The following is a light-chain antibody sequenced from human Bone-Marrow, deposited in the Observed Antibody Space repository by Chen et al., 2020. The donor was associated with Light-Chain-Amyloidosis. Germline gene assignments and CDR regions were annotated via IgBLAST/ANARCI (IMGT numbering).Light chain of an antibody. J-gene: IGLJ2*01. CDR1: DLPTKY. CDR3: QSADSSGTYEVI. CDR2: RDT. Sequence: SYELTQPPSVSVYRGQTARITCSGDDLPTKYAYWYQQKPGQAPVLVIQRDTERPSGIAERFSGASSGTTATLTISGVQAEDEADYHCQSADSSGTYEVIFGGGTKLTVL. V-gene: IGLV3-25*03.